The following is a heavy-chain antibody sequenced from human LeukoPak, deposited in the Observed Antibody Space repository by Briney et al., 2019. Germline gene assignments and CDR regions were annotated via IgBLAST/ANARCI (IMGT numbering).Heavy chain of an antibody. J-gene: IGHJ5*02. CDR1: GYTFTGYY. V-gene: IGHV1-2*02. CDR3: ARARGDIVVVPAAIWFDP. CDR2: IKPNNGGT. D-gene: IGHD2-2*01. Sequence: GASVKVSCKASGYTFTGYYMHWVRQAPGQGLEWMGWIKPNNGGTNYAQKFQGRVTMTRDTSISTAYMELSRLRSDDTAVDYCARARGDIVVVPAAIWFDPWGQGTLVTVSS.